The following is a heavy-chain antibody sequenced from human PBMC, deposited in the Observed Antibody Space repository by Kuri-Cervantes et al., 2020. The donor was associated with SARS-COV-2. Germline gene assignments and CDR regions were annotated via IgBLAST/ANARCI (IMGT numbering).Heavy chain of an antibody. Sequence: GGSLRLSCAASGFTVSSNYMSWVRQAPGKGLEWVSVIYSGGSTYYADSVKGRFTISRDNSKNTLYLQMNSLRAEDTAVYYCTTVLLGAHGHWGQGTLVTVSS. CDR1: GFTVSSNY. V-gene: IGHV3-66*02. CDR3: TTVLLGAHGH. D-gene: IGHD3-16*01. J-gene: IGHJ4*02. CDR2: IYSGGST.